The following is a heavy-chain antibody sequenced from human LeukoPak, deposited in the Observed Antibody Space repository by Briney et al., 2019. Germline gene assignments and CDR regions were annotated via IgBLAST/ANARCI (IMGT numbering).Heavy chain of an antibody. CDR1: GFTFSSYA. Sequence: GGSLRLSCAASGFTFSSYAMSWVRQAPGKGLEWVSAISGSGGSKYYADSVKGRFTISRDNSKNTLYLQMNSLRAEDTAVYYCAKTRIQPDAFDIWGQGTMVTASS. CDR2: ISGSGGSK. V-gene: IGHV3-23*01. J-gene: IGHJ3*02. CDR3: AKTRIQPDAFDI. D-gene: IGHD5-18*01.